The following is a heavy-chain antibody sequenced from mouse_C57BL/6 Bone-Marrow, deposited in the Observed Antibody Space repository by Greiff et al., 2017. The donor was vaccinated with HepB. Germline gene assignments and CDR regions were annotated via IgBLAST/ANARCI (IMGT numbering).Heavy chain of an antibody. CDR1: GFTFSDYY. CDR2: ISNGGGST. Sequence: VMLVESGGGLVQPGGSLKLSCAASGFTFSDYYMYWVRQTPEKRLECVADISNGGGSTYYPDTVKGRFTISRDNAKNTLSLQMSRLKSEDPDMYYCARAYYYGSWYHAMYYWGQGTSVTDSS. CDR3: ARAYYYGSWYHAMYY. J-gene: IGHJ4*01. V-gene: IGHV5-12*01. D-gene: IGHD1-1*01.